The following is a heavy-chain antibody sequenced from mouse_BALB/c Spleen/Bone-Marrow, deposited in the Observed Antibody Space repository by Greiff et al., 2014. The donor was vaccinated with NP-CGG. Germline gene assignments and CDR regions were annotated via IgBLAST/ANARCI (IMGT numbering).Heavy chain of an antibody. D-gene: IGHD1-1*01. CDR3: ARYYYGTLLDY. Sequence: VQLQQSGAELVKSGASVSLSCTASGFNIKDTYMHWVKQRPEQGLEWIGRIDPANGNTKYDPKFQGKATITADTSSNTAYLQLSSLTSEDTAVYYCARYYYGTLLDYWGQGTTLTVSS. CDR2: IDPANGNT. V-gene: IGHV14-3*02. CDR1: GFNIKDTY. J-gene: IGHJ2*01.